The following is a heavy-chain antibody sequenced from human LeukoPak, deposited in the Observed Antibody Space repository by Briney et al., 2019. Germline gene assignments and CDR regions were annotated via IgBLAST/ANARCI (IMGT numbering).Heavy chain of an antibody. CDR3: ANFVDTSMGGNDY. J-gene: IGHJ4*02. Sequence: GGSLRLSCAASGFTFSSHAMSWVRQAPGKGVEWVSAINSDSYYTYYADSVQGRFTISRDNSKNTLYLQMNSLRAEDTALYYCANFVDTSMGGNDYWGQGTLVTVSS. CDR1: GFTFSSHA. D-gene: IGHD5-18*01. V-gene: IGHV3-23*05. CDR2: INSDSYYT.